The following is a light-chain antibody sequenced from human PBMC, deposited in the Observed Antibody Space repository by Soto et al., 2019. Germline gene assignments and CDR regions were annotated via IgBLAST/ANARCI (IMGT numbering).Light chain of an antibody. CDR1: SSDVGGYNY. Sequence: QSVLTQPASVSWSPGQSITISCTGTSSDVGGYNYVSWYQQHPGKAPKLMIYEVNYRPSGVSNRFSGSKSGDTASLTISGLQPEDEADYYCSSYTSISLYVFGTGTKV. V-gene: IGLV2-14*01. CDR3: SSYTSISLYV. J-gene: IGLJ1*01. CDR2: EVN.